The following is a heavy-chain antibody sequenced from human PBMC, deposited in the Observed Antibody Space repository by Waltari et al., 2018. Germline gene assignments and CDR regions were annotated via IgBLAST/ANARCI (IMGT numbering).Heavy chain of an antibody. CDR2: INPNSGGT. V-gene: IGHV1-2*02. J-gene: IGHJ6*03. CDR3: ARGPRAGVTTGLYYYYMDV. Sequence: QVQLVESGGGVVQPGRSLRLSCAASGFTFSSYAMHWVRQAPGQGLEWMGWINPNSGGTNYAQKFQGRVTMTRDTSISTAYMELSRLRSDDTAVYYCARGPRAGVTTGLYYYYMDVWGKGTTVTVSS. D-gene: IGHD4-17*01. CDR1: GFTFSSYA.